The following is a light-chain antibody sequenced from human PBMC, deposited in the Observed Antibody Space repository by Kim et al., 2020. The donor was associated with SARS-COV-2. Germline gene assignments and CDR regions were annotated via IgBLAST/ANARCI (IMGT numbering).Light chain of an antibody. Sequence: SVYPGKTASITCSGSKLGDKYAYWYQKKPGQSPVLVIYQHTKRPSGISQRFSGSSSGNTATLTISRAQTMDEADYYCQAWDSSTAVFGGGTQLTVL. J-gene: IGLJ3*02. CDR3: QAWDSSTAV. CDR1: KLGDKY. CDR2: QHT. V-gene: IGLV3-1*01.